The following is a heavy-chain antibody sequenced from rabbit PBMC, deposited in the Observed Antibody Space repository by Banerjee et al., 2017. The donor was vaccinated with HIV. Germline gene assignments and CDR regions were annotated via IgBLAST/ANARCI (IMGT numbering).Heavy chain of an antibody. V-gene: IGHV1S43*01. Sequence: QQQLEESGGGLVKPGGTLTLTCKASGIDFSNYYYMCWVRQAPGKGLELIACINTSSGNTVYAPWAKVRFTISKTSRTTVTLQMTSLTAADTATYFCARDYTAKRWYLDLWGPGTLVTVS. J-gene: IGHJ4*01. D-gene: IGHD7-1*01. CDR2: INTSSGNT. CDR3: ARDYTAKRWYLDL. CDR1: GIDFSNYYY.